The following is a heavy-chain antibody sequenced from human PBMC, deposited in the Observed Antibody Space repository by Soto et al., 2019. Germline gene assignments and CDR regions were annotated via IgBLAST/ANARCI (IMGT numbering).Heavy chain of an antibody. CDR2: IYNSGST. J-gene: IGHJ3*02. CDR3: ARDNYGDYGGDAFDI. Sequence: QVQLQESGPGLVKPSETLSLTCTVSGGSVSSGSYFWSWIRQPPGKGLEWIGYIYNSGSTNYNPSLKSRVTISLTTSKNQFSLKLNSVTAADTAVYYCARDNYGDYGGDAFDIWGQGTMVTVSS. CDR1: GGSVSSGSYF. V-gene: IGHV4-61*01. D-gene: IGHD4-17*01.